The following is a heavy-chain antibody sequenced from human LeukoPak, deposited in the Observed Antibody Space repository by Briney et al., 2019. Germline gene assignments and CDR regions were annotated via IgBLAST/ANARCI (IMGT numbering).Heavy chain of an antibody. Sequence: GGSLRLSCAASGFTFSSYTMNWVRQAPGKGLEWVSYVSASGSATYYGDSVKGRFTISRDNAKNSVYMQMNSLRDEDTAVYYCAGLSGSYTGYFDYWGQGTLVTVSS. CDR2: VSASGSAT. V-gene: IGHV3-48*02. CDR1: GFTFSSYT. J-gene: IGHJ4*02. CDR3: AGLSGSYTGYFDY. D-gene: IGHD1-26*01.